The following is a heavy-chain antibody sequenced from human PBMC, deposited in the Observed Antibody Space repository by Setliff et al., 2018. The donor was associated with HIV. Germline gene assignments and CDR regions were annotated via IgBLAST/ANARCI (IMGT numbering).Heavy chain of an antibody. J-gene: IGHJ4*02. Sequence: GESLKTSCKGSGYYFNSHWICWVRQMRGESLEWLGIIFPGDSATRYNPSFEGQVTISADKSISTAYLQWSSLKASDTAIYYCTRQGDFGQWGDYWGQGAQVTVSS. CDR2: IFPGDSAT. CDR1: GYYFNSHW. V-gene: IGHV5-51*01. D-gene: IGHD4-17*01. CDR3: TRQGDFGQWGDY.